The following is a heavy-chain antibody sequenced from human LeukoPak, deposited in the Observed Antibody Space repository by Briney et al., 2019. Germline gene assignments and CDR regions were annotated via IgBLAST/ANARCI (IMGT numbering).Heavy chain of an antibody. V-gene: IGHV3-30*18. D-gene: IGHD1-20*01. Sequence: GRSLRLSCGASGFPLSSHRMQWVPQAPGRGPEGVAVISYDGSNKGYVDSVKGRFTISRDNSKNTLYLQMNSLRAEDTAEYYFAKDLTGTTAYWGQGTLVTVSS. CDR3: AKDLTGTTAY. CDR1: GFPLSSHR. J-gene: IGHJ4*02. CDR2: ISYDGSNK.